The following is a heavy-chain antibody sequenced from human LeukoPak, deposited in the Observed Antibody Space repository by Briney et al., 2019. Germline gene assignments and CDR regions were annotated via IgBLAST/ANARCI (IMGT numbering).Heavy chain of an antibody. J-gene: IGHJ4*02. CDR3: ARGPPNWGYDY. Sequence: ASVKVSCKASGYTFTSYDFNWVRQATGQRPEWMGWMSPNSGNTGYAQKFQDRVTMTRNTSISTAYMELSSLRSDDTAVYYCARGPPNWGYDYWGPGTLVTVSS. D-gene: IGHD7-27*01. CDR1: GYTFTSYD. V-gene: IGHV1-8*01. CDR2: MSPNSGNT.